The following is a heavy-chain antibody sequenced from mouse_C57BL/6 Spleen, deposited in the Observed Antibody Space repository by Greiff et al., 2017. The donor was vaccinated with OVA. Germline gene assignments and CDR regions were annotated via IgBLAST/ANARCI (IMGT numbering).Heavy chain of an antibody. CDR1: GFTFSSYA. V-gene: IGHV5-9-1*02. CDR3: TKEGGHDYGAY. CDR2: ISSGGDYI. Sequence: EVKVVESGEGLVKPGGSLKLSCAASGFTFSSYAMSWVRQTPEKRLEWVAYISSGGDYIYYAETVKGRFTFSRDNARTTLYLQMSSLKSENTAMYYCTKEGGHDYGAYWGQGTLVTVSA. D-gene: IGHD2-4*01. J-gene: IGHJ3*01.